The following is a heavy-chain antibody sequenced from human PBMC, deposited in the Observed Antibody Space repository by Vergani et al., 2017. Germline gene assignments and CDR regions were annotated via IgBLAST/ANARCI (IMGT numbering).Heavy chain of an antibody. CDR3: ARWGNEKRLDS. D-gene: IGHD1-1*01. J-gene: IGHJ5*01. V-gene: IGHV3-33*01. CDR2: TWYDGSNK. Sequence: QVQLVESGGGVVQPGRSLRLSCAASGFTFNQYGMHWVRQAPGKGLEWVAVTWYDGSNKYYGDSVKGRFTISRDNSKNPLYLQMNSLRVEDTAVYYCARWGNEKRLDSWGQGTLVTVSS. CDR1: GFTFNQYG.